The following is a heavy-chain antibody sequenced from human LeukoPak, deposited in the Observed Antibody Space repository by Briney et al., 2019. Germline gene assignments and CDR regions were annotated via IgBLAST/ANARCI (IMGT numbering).Heavy chain of an antibody. Sequence: GGSLRLSCVVSGFSFSTYSLNWIRQAPGKGLEWVSYISSSGNIIYYADSVKGRFTVSRDNAQNSLYLQMNSLRAEDTAVYYCARVTGMVPPYYYGMDVWGQGTTVTVSS. J-gene: IGHJ6*02. V-gene: IGHV3-48*04. D-gene: IGHD3-10*01. CDR1: GFSFSTYS. CDR3: ARVTGMVPPYYYGMDV. CDR2: ISSSGNII.